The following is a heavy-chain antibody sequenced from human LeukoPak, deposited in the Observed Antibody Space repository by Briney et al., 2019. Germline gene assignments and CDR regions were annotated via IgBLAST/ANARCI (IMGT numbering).Heavy chain of an antibody. J-gene: IGHJ4*02. CDR3: ARGANNWNYGRGYYFDY. Sequence: SETLSRTCTVSGGSISSYYWSWIRQPPGKGLEWIGYIYYSGSTNYNPSLKSRVTISVDTSKNQFSLKLSSVTAADTAVYYCARGANNWNYGRGYYFDYWGQGTLVTVSS. V-gene: IGHV4-59*01. D-gene: IGHD1-7*01. CDR1: GGSISSYY. CDR2: IYYSGST.